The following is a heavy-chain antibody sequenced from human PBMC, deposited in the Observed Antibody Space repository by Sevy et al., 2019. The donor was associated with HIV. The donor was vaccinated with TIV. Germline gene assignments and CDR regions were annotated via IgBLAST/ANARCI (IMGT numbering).Heavy chain of an antibody. D-gene: IGHD2-21*01. V-gene: IGHV3-7*01. CDR1: GFSFSDYY. CDR2: IYQDGSQE. CDR3: TRELWPGDY. Sequence: GGSLRLSCAACGFSFSDYYMGWVRQAPGKGLEWMANIYQDGSQENYVDSVKGRFTISRDNAKNSVYLQMNSLRIDDTGIYYCTRELWPGDYWGQGTLVTVSS. J-gene: IGHJ4*02.